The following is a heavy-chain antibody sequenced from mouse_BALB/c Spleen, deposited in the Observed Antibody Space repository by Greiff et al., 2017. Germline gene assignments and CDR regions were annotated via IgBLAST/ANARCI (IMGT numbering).Heavy chain of an antibody. CDR1: GFTFSDYY. CDR2: ISDGGSYT. Sequence: EVQRVESGGGLVKPGGSLKLSCAASGFTFSDYYMYWVRQTPEKRLEWVATISDGGSYTYYPDSVKGRFTISRDNAKNNLYLQMSSLKSEDTAMYYCAGNYYGSSPWFAYWGQGTLVTVSA. J-gene: IGHJ3*01. V-gene: IGHV5-4*02. D-gene: IGHD1-1*01. CDR3: AGNYYGSSPWFAY.